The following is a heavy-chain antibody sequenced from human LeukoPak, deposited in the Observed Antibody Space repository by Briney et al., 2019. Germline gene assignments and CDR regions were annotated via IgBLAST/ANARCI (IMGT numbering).Heavy chain of an antibody. J-gene: IGHJ4*02. Sequence: GRSLRLSCAASGFTFSSYAMSWVRQAPGKGLEWVSAISGSGGSTYYADSVKGRFTISRDNSKNTLYLQMNSLRTEDTAVYYCAKAEGYDILTGLDYWGQGTLVTVSS. CDR2: ISGSGGST. CDR3: AKAEGYDILTGLDY. D-gene: IGHD3-9*01. V-gene: IGHV3-23*01. CDR1: GFTFSSYA.